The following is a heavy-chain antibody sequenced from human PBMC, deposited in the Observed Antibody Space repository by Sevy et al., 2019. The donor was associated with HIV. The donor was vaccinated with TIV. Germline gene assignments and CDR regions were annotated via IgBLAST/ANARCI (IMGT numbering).Heavy chain of an antibody. CDR2: IDPSGST. D-gene: IGHD1-26*01. V-gene: IGHV1-46*01. CDR3: ARDRDLSGSYLEYYYYAMDV. Sequence: ASVKVSCKASGYTFITYYVHWVRQAPGQGLEWMGLIDPSGSTRYAQKFQGRVSMTGDTSTTTVYMELRSLTSEDTAVSYCARDRDLSGSYLEYYYYAMDVWGQGTTVTVSS. J-gene: IGHJ6*02. CDR1: GYTFITYY.